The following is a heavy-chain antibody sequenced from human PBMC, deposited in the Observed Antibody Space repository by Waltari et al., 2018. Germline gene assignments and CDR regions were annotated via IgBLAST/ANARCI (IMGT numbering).Heavy chain of an antibody. Sequence: QVQLVESGGGVVQPGGSLRLSCAASGFTFSNYGMHWVRQAPGKGLEWVAFIRYDGSNKYYADSVKGRFTISRDNSKNTLYLQMNSLRAEDTAVYYCAKAVTTGTTTSLDYWGQGTLVTVSS. CDR3: AKAVTTGTTTSLDY. J-gene: IGHJ4*02. CDR1: GFTFSNYG. V-gene: IGHV3-30*02. CDR2: IRYDGSNK. D-gene: IGHD1-1*01.